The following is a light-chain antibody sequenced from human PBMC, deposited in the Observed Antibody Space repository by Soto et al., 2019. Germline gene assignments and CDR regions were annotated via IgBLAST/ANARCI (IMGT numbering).Light chain of an antibody. Sequence: QSARIQPASVSGSPGQWLTISAPGTSSAVGGYNFVSWYQQHPGKAPKFIIYDVRNRPSGVSNRFSGSRSGNTASLTISGLQAEDEADYYCSSYTSSSTVIFGGGTKLTVL. V-gene: IGLV2-14*03. CDR1: SSAVGGYNF. CDR2: DVR. CDR3: SSYTSSSTVI. J-gene: IGLJ2*01.